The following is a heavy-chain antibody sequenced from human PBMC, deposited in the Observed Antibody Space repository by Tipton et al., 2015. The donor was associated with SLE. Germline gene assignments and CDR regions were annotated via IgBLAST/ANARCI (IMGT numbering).Heavy chain of an antibody. Sequence: VQLVQSGGGLIQSGGSLRLSCATSGFTFSSYALSWVRRAPGKGLEWVSAISGGGGSTYYADSVKGRFTVSRDNAKNTVSLQMNSLRAEDTGVYYCTRAVGATSLGYYFDSWGQGTLVTASS. V-gene: IGHV3-23*04. CDR3: TRAVGATSLGYYFDS. CDR1: GFTFSSYA. CDR2: ISGGGGST. D-gene: IGHD1-26*01. J-gene: IGHJ4*02.